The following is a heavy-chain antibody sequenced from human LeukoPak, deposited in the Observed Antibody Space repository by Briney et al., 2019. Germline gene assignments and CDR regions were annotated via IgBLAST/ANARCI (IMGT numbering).Heavy chain of an antibody. CDR2: IYYSGST. CDR3: AGPVEAYGSNYVDY. D-gene: IGHD3-16*01. CDR1: GGSISSGGYY. Sequence: SQTLSLTCTVSGGSISSGGYYWSWIRQHPGKGLEWIGYIYYSGSTYYNPSLKSRVTISVDTSKNQFSLKLSSVTAADTAVYYCAGPVEAYGSNYVDYWGQGTLVTVSS. V-gene: IGHV4-31*03. J-gene: IGHJ4*02.